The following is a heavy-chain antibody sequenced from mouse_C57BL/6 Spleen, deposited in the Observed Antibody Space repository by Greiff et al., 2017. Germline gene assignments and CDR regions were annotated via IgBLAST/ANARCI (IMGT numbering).Heavy chain of an antibody. Sequence: QVQLQQSGAELVKPGASVKISCKASGYAFSSYWMNWVKQRPGKGLEWIGQIYPGDGDTNYNGKFKGKATLTEDKSSSTAYMQLSSLTSEDSAVYFCARSMDYGSSYWYFDVWCTGTTVTVSS. V-gene: IGHV1-80*01. CDR3: ARSMDYGSSYWYFDV. D-gene: IGHD1-1*01. CDR2: IYPGDGDT. J-gene: IGHJ1*03. CDR1: GYAFSSYW.